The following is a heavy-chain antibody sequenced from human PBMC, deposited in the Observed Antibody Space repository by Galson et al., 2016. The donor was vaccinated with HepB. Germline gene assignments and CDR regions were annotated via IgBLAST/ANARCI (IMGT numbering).Heavy chain of an antibody. V-gene: IGHV3-15*01. J-gene: IGHJ3*02. D-gene: IGHD2-21*02. CDR2: IIRQADGGTT. CDR1: GFTFSNAW. Sequence: SLRLSCAASGFTFSNAWMSWVRQAPGKGLEWIGRIIRQADGGTTDYAAPVKGRFTISRDDSRDTLYLQMNSLRTEDTAVYYCTTDWVVVETAILETLYRFGDIWGQGTMVTVSS. CDR3: TTDWVVVETAILETLYRFGDI.